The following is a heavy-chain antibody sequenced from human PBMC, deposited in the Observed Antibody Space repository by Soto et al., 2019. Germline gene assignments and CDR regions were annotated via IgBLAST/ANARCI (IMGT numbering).Heavy chain of an antibody. Sequence: GGSLRLSCSASGFTFSSYAMSWFRQAPGKGREWVSAISGSGGSTYYAESVKGRFTISRDNSKNTLYLQMNSLKAEDTAVYYCAKDLKGIPMVVVVPNNYYYYGMDVWGQGTTVTVSS. CDR1: GFTFSSYA. CDR2: ISGSGGST. D-gene: IGHD3-22*01. CDR3: AKDLKGIPMVVVVPNNYYYYGMDV. J-gene: IGHJ6*02. V-gene: IGHV3-23*01.